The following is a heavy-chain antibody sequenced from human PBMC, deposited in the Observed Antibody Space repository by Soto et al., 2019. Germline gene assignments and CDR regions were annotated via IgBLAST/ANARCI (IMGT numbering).Heavy chain of an antibody. CDR3: AKDLSSSTSNDYGMDV. CDR1: EFTFADYA. CDR2: MSLDSGSI. J-gene: IGHJ6*02. Sequence: GGALRRSCADSEFTFADYAMHWGRRAPGKGRGGVSGMSLDSGSIGSADSVKGRFTISRDNAKNYLYLQMNSLRAEDTSLYYCAKDLSSSTSNDYGMDVWGQGTTVTVSS. D-gene: IGHD6-13*01. V-gene: IGHV3-9*01.